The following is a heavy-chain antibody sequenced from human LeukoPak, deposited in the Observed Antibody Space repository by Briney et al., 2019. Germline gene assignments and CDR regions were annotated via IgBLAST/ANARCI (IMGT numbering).Heavy chain of an antibody. D-gene: IGHD6-19*01. CDR2: IRSSGIYI. CDR3: ARGASVVAGSDNAFDI. CDR1: GFTFSSYS. V-gene: IGHV3-21*01. J-gene: IGHJ3*02. Sequence: GGSLRLSCAASGFTFSSYSMNWVRQAPGKGLEWVSSIRSSGIYIYYADSVKGRFTISRDNAKKSVHLQMNSLRAEDTAVYYCARGASVVAGSDNAFDIWGQGTMVTVSS.